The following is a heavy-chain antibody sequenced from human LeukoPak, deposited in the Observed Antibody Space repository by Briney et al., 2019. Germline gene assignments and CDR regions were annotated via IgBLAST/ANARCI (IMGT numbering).Heavy chain of an antibody. V-gene: IGHV3-48*04. CDR2: ISSSSSTI. CDR1: GFTFSSYS. Sequence: PGGSLRLSCAASGFTFSSYSMNWVRQAPGKGLEWVSYISSSSSTIYYADSVKGRFTISRDNAKNSLYLQTNSLRAEDTAVYYCAREKGCSSTSCPVYYYYYGMDVWGQGTTVTVSS. J-gene: IGHJ6*02. CDR3: AREKGCSSTSCPVYYYYYGMDV. D-gene: IGHD2-2*01.